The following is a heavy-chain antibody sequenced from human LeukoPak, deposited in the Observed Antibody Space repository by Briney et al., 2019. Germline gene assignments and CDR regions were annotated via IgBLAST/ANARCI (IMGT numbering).Heavy chain of an antibody. CDR1: GFSFDDYA. Sequence: PGRSLRLSCAASGFSFDDYAMHWVRQVPGQGLEWVSGISYNSYTIGYAESVKGRFTISRDDAKRTLYLQMTSLRAEDTAVYYCVRGAAGYSYGFPFRSYYLDVWGKGTTVTVSS. CDR3: VRGAAGYSYGFPFRSYYLDV. D-gene: IGHD5-18*01. J-gene: IGHJ6*04. CDR2: ISYNSYTI. V-gene: IGHV3-9*01.